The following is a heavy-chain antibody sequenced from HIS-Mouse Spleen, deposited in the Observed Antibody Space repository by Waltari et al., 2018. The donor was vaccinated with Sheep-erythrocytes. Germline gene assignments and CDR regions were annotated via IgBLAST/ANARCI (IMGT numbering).Heavy chain of an antibody. V-gene: IGHV5-51*01. Sequence: EVQLVQSGAEVKKPGESLKISCKGSGYSFTSYWIGWVRQMPGKGLEWMWVSSRGDSDTRYSTSFQGQVTISADKSISTAYLQWSSLKASDTAMYYCARLFYVDIVATTLFDYWGQGTLVTVSS. J-gene: IGHJ4*02. D-gene: IGHD5-12*01. CDR2: SSRGDSDT. CDR1: GYSFTSYW. CDR3: ARLFYVDIVATTLFDY.